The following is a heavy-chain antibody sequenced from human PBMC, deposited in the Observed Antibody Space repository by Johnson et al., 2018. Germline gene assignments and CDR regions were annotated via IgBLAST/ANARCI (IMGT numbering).Heavy chain of an antibody. V-gene: IGHV3-11*04. Sequence: QVQLVESGGGLVKXGGSXRLXCAASGFTFSDYYMSWIRQAPGKGLEWVSSISSTGYAIYYADSVKGRFTVSRDNAKNSLYLHMHSLRAEDPAVYYCARAPYSSSSRYMDVWGKGTTVTVSS. D-gene: IGHD6-13*01. CDR1: GFTFSDYY. CDR2: ISSTGYAI. J-gene: IGHJ6*03. CDR3: ARAPYSSSSRYMDV.